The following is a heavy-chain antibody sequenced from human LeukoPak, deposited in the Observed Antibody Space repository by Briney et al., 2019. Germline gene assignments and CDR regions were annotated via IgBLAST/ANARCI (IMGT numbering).Heavy chain of an antibody. Sequence: GGSLRLSCIVSGFTLSSYEMSWVRQAPGKGLEWVSAISGSGGSTFYADSVKGRFTISRDNSKNTLYLQVNILRAEDTAVYYCAKFDGVQLWLPYYYYYMDVWGKGTTVTVSS. CDR1: GFTLSSYE. CDR3: AKFDGVQLWLPYYYYYMDV. J-gene: IGHJ6*03. CDR2: ISGSGGST. D-gene: IGHD5-18*01. V-gene: IGHV3-23*01.